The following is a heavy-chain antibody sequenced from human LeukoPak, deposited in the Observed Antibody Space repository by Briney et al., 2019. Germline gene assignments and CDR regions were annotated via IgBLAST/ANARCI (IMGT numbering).Heavy chain of an antibody. D-gene: IGHD3-3*01. CDR3: ARDFGVGGPRPPYYYYGMDV. CDR1: GGSFSGYY. Sequence: MSSETLSLTCAVYGGSFSGYYWSWIRQPPGKGLEWIGEINHSGSTNYNPSLKSRVTISVDTSKNQSSLKLSSVTAADTAVYYCARDFGVGGPRPPYYYYGMDVWGQGTTVTVSS. V-gene: IGHV4-34*01. J-gene: IGHJ6*02. CDR2: INHSGST.